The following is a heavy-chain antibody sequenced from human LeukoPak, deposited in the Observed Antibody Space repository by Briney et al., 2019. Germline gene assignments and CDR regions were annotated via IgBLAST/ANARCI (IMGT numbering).Heavy chain of an antibody. CDR3: ARGYFDSRDSSNPFDN. Sequence: PSETLTLTCTVSGASISSHYWSWIRQTPGKGLEWIGCIHTNGNNNYNPPLRGRVTMSVDTSKNQFSPKMTSVTAADTAVYYCARGYFDSRDSSNPFDNWGQGTLVTVSS. V-gene: IGHV4-4*09. CDR1: GASISSHY. J-gene: IGHJ4*02. CDR2: IHTNGNN. D-gene: IGHD3-9*01.